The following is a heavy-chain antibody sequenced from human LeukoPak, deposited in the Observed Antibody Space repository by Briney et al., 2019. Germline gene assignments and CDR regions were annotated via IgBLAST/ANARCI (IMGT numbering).Heavy chain of an antibody. Sequence: SETLSLTCTVSGGSISSYYWSWIRQPPGKGLEWIGYIYYSGSTNYNPSLKSRVTISVDTSKNQFSLKLSSVTAADTAVYYCARGPGIGYCSSTSCYRFDYWGQGTLVTVSS. CDR2: IYYSGST. CDR3: ARGPGIGYCSSTSCYRFDY. D-gene: IGHD2-2*01. CDR1: GGSISSYY. V-gene: IGHV4-59*12. J-gene: IGHJ4*02.